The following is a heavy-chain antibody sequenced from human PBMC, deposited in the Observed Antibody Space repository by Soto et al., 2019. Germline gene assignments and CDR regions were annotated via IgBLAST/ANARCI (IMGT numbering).Heavy chain of an antibody. CDR1: GYTFTSYA. CDR3: ATTNSPFGVPPASYYGMDV. CDR2: INAGNGNT. Sequence: ASVKVSCKASGYTFTSYAMHWVRQAPGQRLEWMGRINAGNGNTKYSQKFQGRVTITRDTSASTAYMELSSLRSEDTAVYYCATTNSPFGVPPASYYGMDVWGQGTTVTVSS. D-gene: IGHD3-3*01. J-gene: IGHJ6*02. V-gene: IGHV1-3*01.